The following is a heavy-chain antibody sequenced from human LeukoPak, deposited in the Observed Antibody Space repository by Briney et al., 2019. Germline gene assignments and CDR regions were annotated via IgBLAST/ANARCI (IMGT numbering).Heavy chain of an antibody. CDR1: GFTFSSYA. Sequence: GRSLRLSCAASGFTFSSYAMHWVRQAPGKGLEWVAVISYDGSNKYYADSVKGRFTISRDNSKNTLYLQMNSLRAEDTAAYYCASGSSTSCYDWGQGTLVTVSS. CDR3: ASGSSTSCYD. V-gene: IGHV3-30*14. J-gene: IGHJ4*02. CDR2: ISYDGSNK. D-gene: IGHD2-2*01.